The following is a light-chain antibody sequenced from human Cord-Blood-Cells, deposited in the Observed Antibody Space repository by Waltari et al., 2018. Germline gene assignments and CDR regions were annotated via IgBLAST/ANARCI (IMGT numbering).Light chain of an antibody. CDR3: QQYDNLPPT. Sequence: DIQMTQSPSSLSASVGDRVTITCQASQDISNYLNWYQQKPGKAPKLLIYDASNLETGVPSRCSGSGSGTDFTFTISSLQPEDIATYYCQQYDNLPPTCGQGTKVEIK. CDR1: QDISNY. CDR2: DAS. J-gene: IGKJ1*01. V-gene: IGKV1-33*01.